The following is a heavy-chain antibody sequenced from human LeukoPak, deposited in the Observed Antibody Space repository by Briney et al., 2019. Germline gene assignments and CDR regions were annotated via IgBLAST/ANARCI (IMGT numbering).Heavy chain of an antibody. CDR2: IYSGGTT. V-gene: IGHV3-53*05. J-gene: IGHJ4*02. CDR3: ARAAYYDNSAHHKCDY. CDR1: GFTVSGNY. Sequence: TGGSLRLSCAVSGFTVSGNYMSWVRQAPGKGLEWVSLIYSGGTTYYADSVKGRFTISRDNSENTFYLQMNSLRPEDTAVYFCARAAYYDNSAHHKCDYWGQGTLVTVSS. D-gene: IGHD3-22*01.